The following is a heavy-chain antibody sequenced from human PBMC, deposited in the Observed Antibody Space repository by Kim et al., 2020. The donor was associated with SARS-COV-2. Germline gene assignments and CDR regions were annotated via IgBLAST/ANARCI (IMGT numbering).Heavy chain of an antibody. V-gene: IGHV4-34*01. J-gene: IGHJ6*03. D-gene: IGHD1-26*01. CDR3: ARLSGSYRDYYYYMDV. Sequence: SLKSRVTISVDTSKNQFSLKLSSVTAADTAVYYCARLSGSYRDYYYYMDVWGKGTTVTVSS.